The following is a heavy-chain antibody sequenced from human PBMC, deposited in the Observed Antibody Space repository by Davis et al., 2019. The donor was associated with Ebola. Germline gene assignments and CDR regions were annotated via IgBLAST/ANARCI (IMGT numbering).Heavy chain of an antibody. D-gene: IGHD6-19*01. CDR1: GFTLSDYY. Sequence: GGSLRLSCAASGFTLSDYYMSWMRQAPGKGLEWISYISSSSRYTKYADSVRGRFTISRDNAKNSLYLQMNSLRAEDTAVYYCARVIHHIAVAGWRTYYFDYWGQGTLVTVSS. CDR2: ISSSSRYT. V-gene: IGHV3-11*06. J-gene: IGHJ4*02. CDR3: ARVIHHIAVAGWRTYYFDY.